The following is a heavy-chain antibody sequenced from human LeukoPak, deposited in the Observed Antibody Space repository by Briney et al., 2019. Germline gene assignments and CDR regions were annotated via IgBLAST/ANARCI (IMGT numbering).Heavy chain of an antibody. J-gene: IGHJ5*02. CDR3: AKKGVLRFLEVWFDL. CDR1: GFTFSSYA. CDR2: ISGSGGST. V-gene: IGHV3-23*01. D-gene: IGHD3-3*01. Sequence: GGSLRLXCAASGFTFSSYAMSWVRQAPGKGLEWVSAISGSGGSTYYADSVKGRFTISRDNSKSTLYLQMSSLRAEDTAVYYCAKKGVLRFLEVWFDLWGQGTLVTVSS.